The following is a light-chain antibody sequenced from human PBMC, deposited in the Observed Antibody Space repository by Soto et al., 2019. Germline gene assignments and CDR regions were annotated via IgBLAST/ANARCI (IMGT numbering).Light chain of an antibody. J-gene: IGKJ1*01. CDR1: QGIRND. CDR3: LPDENYPRT. V-gene: IGKV1-6*01. CDR2: AAS. Sequence: AIQMTQSPSSLSASVGDRVTITCRASQGIRNDLGWYQQKPGRAPKLLIYAASSLQSGDPSRFGGIGSGTDFTLTISSLQPEDFAPYYWLPDENYPRTFGQGTKVEIK.